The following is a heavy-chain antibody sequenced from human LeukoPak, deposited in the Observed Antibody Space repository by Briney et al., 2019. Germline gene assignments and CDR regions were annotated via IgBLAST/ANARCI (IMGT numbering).Heavy chain of an antibody. CDR2: IYYSGST. Sequence: SETLSLTCTVSGGSISSYYWSWIRQPPGKGLEWIGYIYYSGSTNYNPSLKSRVTISVDTSKNQFSLKLSSVTAADTAVYYCARGYPRWLWFSFDYWGQGTLVTVSS. D-gene: IGHD5-18*01. CDR3: ARGYPRWLWFSFDY. CDR1: GGSISSYY. V-gene: IGHV4-59*01. J-gene: IGHJ4*02.